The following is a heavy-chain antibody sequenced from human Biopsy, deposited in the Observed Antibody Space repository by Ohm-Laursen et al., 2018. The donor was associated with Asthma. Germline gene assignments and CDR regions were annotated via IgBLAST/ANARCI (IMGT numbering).Heavy chain of an antibody. CDR2: LIPIFGTA. J-gene: IGHJ6*02. CDR1: GDSFSNYA. D-gene: IGHD5-12*01. Sequence: SVKVSCKASGDSFSNYAISWVRQAPGQGLEWMGGLIPIFGTANYAQKFQGRVTISADRSTSTAYMELSSLSSEDTAVYYCARGYSGSDRIVYYYSGLEVWGQGTTVTVSS. V-gene: IGHV1-69*06. CDR3: ARGYSGSDRIVYYYSGLEV.